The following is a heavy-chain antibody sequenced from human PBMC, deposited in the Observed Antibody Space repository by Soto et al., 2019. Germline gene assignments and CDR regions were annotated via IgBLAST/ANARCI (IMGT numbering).Heavy chain of an antibody. Sequence: GGSLRLSCAASGFTFSSYAMSWVRQAPGKGLEWVSAISGSGGSTYYADSVKGRFTISRDNSKNTLYLQMNSLRAEDTAVYYCAKYQHIVVVTASNDAFDIWGQATIVTVSS. J-gene: IGHJ3*02. V-gene: IGHV3-23*01. CDR2: ISGSGGST. CDR1: GFTFSSYA. CDR3: AKYQHIVVVTASNDAFDI. D-gene: IGHD2-21*02.